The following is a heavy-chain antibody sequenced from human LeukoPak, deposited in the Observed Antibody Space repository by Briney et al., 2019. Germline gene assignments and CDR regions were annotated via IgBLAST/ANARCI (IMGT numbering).Heavy chain of an antibody. CDR3: ARDPIVVVPAAIEGSYYYYYYGMDV. V-gene: IGHV4-59*01. D-gene: IGHD2-2*01. CDR1: GGSISSYY. J-gene: IGHJ6*04. Sequence: SETLPLTCTVSGGSISSYYWSWVRQPPGKGLEWIGYIYYSGSTNYNPSLKSRVTISVDTSKNQFSLKLSSVTAADTAVYYCARDPIVVVPAAIEGSYYYYYYGMDVWGKGTTVTVSS. CDR2: IYYSGST.